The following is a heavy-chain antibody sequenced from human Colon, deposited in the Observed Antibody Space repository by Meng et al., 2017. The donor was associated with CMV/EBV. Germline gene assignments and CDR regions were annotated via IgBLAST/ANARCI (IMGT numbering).Heavy chain of an antibody. Sequence: GESLKISCAASGFTFSSYWMSWVRQAPGKGLEWVANIKQDGSEKYYVDSVKGRFTISRDNAKNSLYLQMNSLRAEDTAVYYCARDQLALYYYGMDVWGQGTTVTVSS. CDR3: ARDQLALYYYGMDV. CDR2: IKQDGSEK. D-gene: IGHD6-13*01. J-gene: IGHJ6*02. V-gene: IGHV3-7*01. CDR1: GFTFSSYW.